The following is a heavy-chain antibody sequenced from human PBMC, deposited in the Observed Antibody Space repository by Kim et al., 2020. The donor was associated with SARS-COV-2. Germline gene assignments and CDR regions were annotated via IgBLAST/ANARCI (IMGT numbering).Heavy chain of an antibody. CDR2: ISGTGGST. Sequence: GGSLRLSCATSGFIFSNYAMTWVRQAPGKGLVWVSRISGTGGSTYYANSVKGRFTISRDKSKNTLYLEMNSLRAEDTALYYCAKERTVVVPAADYYWGQRTLVTVSS. D-gene: IGHD2-2*01. CDR1: GFIFSNYA. V-gene: IGHV3-23*01. CDR3: AKERTVVVPAADYY. J-gene: IGHJ4*02.